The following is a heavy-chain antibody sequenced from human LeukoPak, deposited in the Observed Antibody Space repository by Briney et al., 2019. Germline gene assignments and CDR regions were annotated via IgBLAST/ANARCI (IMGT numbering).Heavy chain of an antibody. Sequence: SETLSLTCTVFGGSISSSSYYWGWIRQPPGKGLEWIGSIYYSGSTYYNPSLKSRVTISVDTSKNQFSLKLSSVTAADTAVYYCARVGTYCGGDCYYFDYWGQGTLVTVSS. CDR3: ARVGTYCGGDCYYFDY. D-gene: IGHD2-21*02. CDR2: IYYSGST. CDR1: GGSISSSSYY. V-gene: IGHV4-39*01. J-gene: IGHJ4*02.